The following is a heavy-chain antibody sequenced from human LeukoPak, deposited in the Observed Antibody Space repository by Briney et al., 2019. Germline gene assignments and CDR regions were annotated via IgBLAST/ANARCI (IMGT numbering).Heavy chain of an antibody. CDR2: IYYSGST. CDR1: GGSISSYY. J-gene: IGHJ4*02. CDR3: ARVATRYYDFWSGYPYYFDY. V-gene: IGHV4-59*01. D-gene: IGHD3-3*01. Sequence: SETLSLTCTVSGGSISSYYWSWIRQPPGKGLEWIGYIYYSGSTNYNPSLKSRVTISVDTSKNQFSLKLRSVTAADTAVYYCARVATRYYDFWSGYPYYFDYWGQGTLVTVSS.